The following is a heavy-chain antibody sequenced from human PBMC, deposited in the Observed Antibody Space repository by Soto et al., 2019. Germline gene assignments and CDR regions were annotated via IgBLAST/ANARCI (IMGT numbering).Heavy chain of an antibody. CDR3: AARNTYSYGYPLPLYFDY. CDR2: IVVGGGNT. V-gene: IGHV1-58*01. J-gene: IGHJ4*02. CDR1: GFTFTSSA. Sequence: ASVKVSCKASGFTFTSSAVQWVRQARGQRLEWIGWIVVGGGNTNYAQKFQERVTITRDMSTSTAYMELSSLRSEDTAVYYCAARNTYSYGYPLPLYFDYWGQGTLVTVSS. D-gene: IGHD5-18*01.